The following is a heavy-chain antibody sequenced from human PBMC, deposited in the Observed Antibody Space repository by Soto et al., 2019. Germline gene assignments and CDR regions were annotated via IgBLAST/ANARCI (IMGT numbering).Heavy chain of an antibody. J-gene: IGHJ3*01. CDR2: INQGGSDI. V-gene: IGHV3-7*01. CDR3: VTESRSSGWFL. CDR1: GFTFSDYW. Sequence: EVQLVESGGGLVQPGGFLRLSCAASGFTFSDYWMSWVRQTPGKGLEWVAKINQGGSDIYYVDSVRGRFTISRDNAKSSLYLQMNSLGVEDTAVYYCVTESRSSGWFLWGQGTMVTVSS. D-gene: IGHD6-19*01.